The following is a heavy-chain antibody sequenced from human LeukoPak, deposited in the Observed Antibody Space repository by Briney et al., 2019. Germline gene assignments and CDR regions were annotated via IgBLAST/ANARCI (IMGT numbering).Heavy chain of an antibody. CDR3: ARNYYETSGYFDY. CDR2: LNPNSGDT. V-gene: IGHV1-2*02. D-gene: IGHD3-22*01. Sequence: GASVKVSCKASGYIFTGYFMHWVRQAPGQGLEWMGWLNPNSGDTNYAQKFQGRVTMTRDTSISTAYMELTSLRSDDTAVYYCARNYYETSGYFDYWGQGTLVTVSS. CDR1: GYIFTGYF. J-gene: IGHJ4*02.